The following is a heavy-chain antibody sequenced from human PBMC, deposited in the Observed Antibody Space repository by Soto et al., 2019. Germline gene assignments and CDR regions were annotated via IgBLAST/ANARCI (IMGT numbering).Heavy chain of an antibody. J-gene: IGHJ3*02. CDR1: GYTFTSYG. V-gene: IGHV1-18*01. CDR2: ISAYNGNT. Sequence: QVQLVQSGAEVKKPGASVKVSCKASGYTFTSYGISWVLQAHGQGPEWMGWISAYNGNTNYAQKLQGRVTMTTDTSTSTAYMALRSLRSDDTPVYYCASSMIPDRSDAFAIWGQGTMVTVSS. CDR3: ASSMIPDRSDAFAI. D-gene: IGHD3-16*01.